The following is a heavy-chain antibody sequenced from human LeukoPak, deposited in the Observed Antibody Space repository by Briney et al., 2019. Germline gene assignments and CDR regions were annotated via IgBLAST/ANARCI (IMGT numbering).Heavy chain of an antibody. D-gene: IGHD3-10*01. CDR1: GYSFTSYW. CDR2: IYPGDSDT. J-gene: IGHJ4*02. CDR3: ARLTPHYYGSGSYYSLPDY. V-gene: IGHV5-51*01. Sequence: GESLKISCKGSGYSFTSYWIGWVRQMPGKGLECMGIIYPGDSDTRYSPSFQGQVTISADKSISTAYLQWSSLKASDTAMYYCARLTPHYYGSGSYYSLPDYWGQGTLVTVSS.